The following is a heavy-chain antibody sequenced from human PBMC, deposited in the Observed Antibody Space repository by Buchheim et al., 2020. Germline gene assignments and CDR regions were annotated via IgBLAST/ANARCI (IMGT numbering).Heavy chain of an antibody. V-gene: IGHV3-7*01. D-gene: IGHD3-22*01. CDR1: GFTFSSYW. Sequence: EVQLVESGGGLVQPGGSLRLSCAASGFTFSSYWMSWVRQAPGKGLEWVANIKQDGSEKYYVDSVKGRFTISRENAKNSLYLQMNSLRAEDAAVYYCARDLNYYDSSGNDYWGQGTL. CDR2: IKQDGSEK. CDR3: ARDLNYYDSSGNDY. J-gene: IGHJ4*02.